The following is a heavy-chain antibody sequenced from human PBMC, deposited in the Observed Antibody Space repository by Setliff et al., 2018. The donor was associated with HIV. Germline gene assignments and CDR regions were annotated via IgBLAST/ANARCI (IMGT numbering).Heavy chain of an antibody. Sequence: TLSLTCIVSGVSISDNNWWSWVRQPPGRGLEWIGEVYHTGSTNYNPSLKSRITLSIDSSKNLFSLKLNSLTAADTAVYYCAGQDLAEVRWYYMDYWGQGALVTVSS. V-gene: IGHV4-4*02. CDR3: AGQDLAEVRWYYMDY. J-gene: IGHJ4*02. D-gene: IGHD2-15*01. CDR1: GVSISDNNW. CDR2: VYHTGST.